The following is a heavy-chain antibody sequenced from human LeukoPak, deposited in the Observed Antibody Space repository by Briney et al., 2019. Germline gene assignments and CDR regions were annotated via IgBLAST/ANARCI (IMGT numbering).Heavy chain of an antibody. CDR1: GGSISSGGYS. J-gene: IGHJ5*02. CDR2: IYHSGST. V-gene: IGHV4-30-2*01. D-gene: IGHD2-2*02. Sequence: LSLTCAVSGGSISSGGYSWSWIRQPPGKGLEWIGYIYHSGSTYYNPSLKSRVTISVDRSKNQFSLKLSSVTAADTAVYYCARAGDCSSTSCYREGWFDPWGQGTLVTVSS. CDR3: ARAGDCSSTSCYREGWFDP.